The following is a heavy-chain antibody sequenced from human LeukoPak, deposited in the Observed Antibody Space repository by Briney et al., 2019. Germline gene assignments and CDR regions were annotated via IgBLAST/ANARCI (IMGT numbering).Heavy chain of an antibody. J-gene: IGHJ4*02. CDR1: GYTFTSYD. V-gene: IGHV1-8*01. Sequence: ALVKVSCKASGYTFTSYDINWVRQATGQGLEWMGWMNPNSGNTGYAQKFQGRVTMTRNTSISTAYMELSSLRSEDTAVYYCARAPACRLSLWFGGFSSCASFDYWGQGTLVTVSS. CDR2: MNPNSGNT. CDR3: ARAPACRLSLWFGGFSSCASFDY. D-gene: IGHD3-10*01.